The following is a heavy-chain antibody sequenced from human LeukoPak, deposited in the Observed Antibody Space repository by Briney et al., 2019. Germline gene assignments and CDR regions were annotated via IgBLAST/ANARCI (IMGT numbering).Heavy chain of an antibody. CDR2: ISGSGGST. J-gene: IGHJ4*02. V-gene: IGHV3-23*01. CDR3: TKLKGWYGDGYFDY. D-gene: IGHD6-19*01. Sequence: PGGSLRLSCAASGFTFSRYAMSWVRQAPGKGLEWVSAISGSGGSTYYADSVKGRFTISRDNSKNTLYLQMNSLRAEDTAVYYCTKLKGWYGDGYFDYWGPGILVTVSS. CDR1: GFTFSRYA.